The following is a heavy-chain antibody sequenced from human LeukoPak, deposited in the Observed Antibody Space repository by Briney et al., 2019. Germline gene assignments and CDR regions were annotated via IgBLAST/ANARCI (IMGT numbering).Heavy chain of an antibody. CDR1: GFTFSSYA. J-gene: IGHJ4*02. CDR3: AKGATYCSGGSCYLLDSSYFDY. CDR2: ISGSGSST. D-gene: IGHD2-15*01. V-gene: IGHV3-23*01. Sequence: GGSLRLSCAASGFTFSSYAMSWVRQAPGKGLEWVSAISGSGSSTCYADSVKGRFTISRDNSKNTLYLQINSLRAEDTAVYFCAKGATYCSGGSCYLLDSSYFDYWGQGTLVTVSS.